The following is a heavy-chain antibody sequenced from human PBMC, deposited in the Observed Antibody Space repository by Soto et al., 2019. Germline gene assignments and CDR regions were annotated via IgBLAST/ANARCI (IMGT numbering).Heavy chain of an antibody. CDR1: GFTVTTNY. J-gene: IGHJ5*02. D-gene: IGHD4-17*01. CDR3: ARGDGDYGRRLDP. CDR2: IYDGGST. Sequence: EVQLVESGGGLVQPGGSLRLSCAASGFTVTTNYVSWVRQAPGKGLEWVSIIYDGGSTYYADSVKGRFTISRDNSKNMVFLQMNSLRVEDTAVYYCARGDGDYGRRLDPWGQGTLVTVSS. V-gene: IGHV3-66*01.